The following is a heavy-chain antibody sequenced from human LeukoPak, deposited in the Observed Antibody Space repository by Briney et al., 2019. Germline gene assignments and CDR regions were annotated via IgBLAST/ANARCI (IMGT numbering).Heavy chain of an antibody. Sequence: SETLSLTCAVYGGSFSGYYWSWIRQPPGKGLEWIGEINHSGSTNYNPSLKSQVTISVDTSKNQFSLKLSSVTAADTAVYYCSVSYLYYYYYYMNVWGKGTTVTISS. CDR3: SVSYLYYYYYYMNV. CDR1: GGSFSGYY. CDR2: INHSGST. J-gene: IGHJ6*03. D-gene: IGHD1-26*01. V-gene: IGHV4-34*01.